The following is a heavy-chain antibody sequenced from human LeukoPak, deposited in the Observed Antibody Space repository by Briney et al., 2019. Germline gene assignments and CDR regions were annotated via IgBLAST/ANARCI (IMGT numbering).Heavy chain of an antibody. D-gene: IGHD6-19*01. J-gene: IGHJ4*02. Sequence: SETLSLTCAVYGGSFSGYYWSWIRQPPGKGLEWIGDINHSGSTNYNPSLKSRVTISVDTSKNQFSLKLSSVTAADTAVYYCARGPYSSGWPRVYWGQGTLVTVSS. CDR2: INHSGST. CDR1: GGSFSGYY. CDR3: ARGPYSSGWPRVY. V-gene: IGHV4-34*01.